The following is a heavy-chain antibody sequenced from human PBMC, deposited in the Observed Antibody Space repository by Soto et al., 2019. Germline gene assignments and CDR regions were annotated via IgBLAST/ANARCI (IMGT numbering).Heavy chain of an antibody. CDR3: AMSRGSFTIHS. D-gene: IGHD2-21*01. CDR1: GGSVTTNYW. V-gene: IGHV4-4*02. CDR2: MYHSGPT. Sequence: QLQESGPGLVKPSGTLSLTCAVSGGSVTTNYWCGWVRQSPVTGLEWIGDMYHSGPTNYSPSLKSRVTLSVDTSKNQFSLELRSVTAADTAVYFCAMSRGSFTIHSWGQGTLVTVSS. J-gene: IGHJ4*02.